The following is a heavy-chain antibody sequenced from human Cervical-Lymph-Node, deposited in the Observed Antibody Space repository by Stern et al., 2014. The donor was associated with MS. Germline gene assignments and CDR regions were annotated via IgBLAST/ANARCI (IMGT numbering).Heavy chain of an antibody. CDR1: GFAFKNFG. J-gene: IGHJ4*02. Sequence: QLVQSGGGVVQPGRSLRLSCVASGFAFKNFGMPWVRQAPGKGLEWLAVIWPDGSNENYADHIKGRLTISRDKAKNTLYLQMDTLGPDDTAVYYCARHMAAAWTSLPDYWGQGTLVTVSS. CDR3: ARHMAAAWTSLPDY. CDR2: IWPDGSNE. V-gene: IGHV3-33*01. D-gene: IGHD6-13*01.